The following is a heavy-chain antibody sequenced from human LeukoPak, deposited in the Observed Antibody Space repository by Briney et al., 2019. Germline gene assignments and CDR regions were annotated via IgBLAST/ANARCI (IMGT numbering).Heavy chain of an antibody. CDR3: ARRSTSSWSWFDP. Sequence: ASAKVSCKASGYTFTGYYMHWVRQAPGQGLEWMGWINPNSGDTNYAQKFQGRVTMTRDTSISTAYMELSSLRSDDTAVYYCARRSTSSWSWFDPWGQGTLVTVSS. CDR1: GYTFTGYY. CDR2: INPNSGDT. J-gene: IGHJ5*02. D-gene: IGHD6-6*01. V-gene: IGHV1-2*02.